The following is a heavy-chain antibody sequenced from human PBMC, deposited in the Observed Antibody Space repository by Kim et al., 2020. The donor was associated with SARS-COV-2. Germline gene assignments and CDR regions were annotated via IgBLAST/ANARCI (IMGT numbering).Heavy chain of an antibody. J-gene: IGHJ4*02. CDR3: AKALGVGGDYVY. Sequence: YYADSVKGRFTISRDNSKNSLYLQMNSLRTEDTALYYCAKALGVGGDYVYWGQGTLVTVSS. V-gene: IGHV3-43*01. D-gene: IGHD4-17*01.